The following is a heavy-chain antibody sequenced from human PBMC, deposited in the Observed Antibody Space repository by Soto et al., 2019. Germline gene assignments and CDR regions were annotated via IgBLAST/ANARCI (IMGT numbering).Heavy chain of an antibody. D-gene: IGHD6-19*01. Sequence: GGSLRLSCAASGFSFSTTGMHWVRQAPGKGLEWVAMISHDGGAVHFADSVKGRFTISRDDSTNTLYLQMNSLRPEDTAVYYCAKDLYSSDRFNFFSSWGQGSLVTVYS. CDR1: GFSFSTTG. CDR3: AKDLYSSDRFNFFSS. V-gene: IGHV3-30*18. CDR2: ISHDGGAV. J-gene: IGHJ5*02.